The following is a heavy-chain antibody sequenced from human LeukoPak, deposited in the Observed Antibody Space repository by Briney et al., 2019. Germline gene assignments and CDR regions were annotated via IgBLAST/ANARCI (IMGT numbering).Heavy chain of an antibody. V-gene: IGHV1-69*13. D-gene: IGHD3-3*01. CDR3: ASHYDFWSGYFDY. CDR2: IIPIFGTA. J-gene: IGHJ4*02. Sequence: SVKVSRKASGGTFSSYAISWVRQAPGQGLEWMGGIIPIFGTANYAQKFQGRVTITADESTSTAYMELGSLRSEDTAVYYCASHYDFWSGYFDYWGQGTLVTVSS. CDR1: GGTFSSYA.